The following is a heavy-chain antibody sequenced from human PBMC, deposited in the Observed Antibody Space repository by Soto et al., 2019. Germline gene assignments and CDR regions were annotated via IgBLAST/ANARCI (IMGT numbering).Heavy chain of an antibody. V-gene: IGHV3-23*01. D-gene: IGHD3-3*02. CDR1: GFTFRSYG. CDR2: TSDNGGRT. Sequence: EVQLLESGGRFVQPGGSLRLSCAAPGFTFRSYGMSWVRQAPGKGLEWISATSDNGGRTDYADSVKGRFTISRDNSKNTLFLQMNTLTAEDTAVYYCAKRELDDKWGQGTLVTVS. CDR3: AKRELDDK. J-gene: IGHJ4*02.